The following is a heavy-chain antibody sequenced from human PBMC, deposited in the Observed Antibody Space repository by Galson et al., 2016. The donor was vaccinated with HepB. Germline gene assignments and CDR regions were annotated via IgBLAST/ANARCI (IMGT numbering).Heavy chain of an antibody. Sequence: SLRLSCAASVFTFSSYGLHWVRQAPGKGLELVAVVWYDGSNKYYEDSVKGRFAISRDNSNNTLYLQMNSLRAEDTAVYYCARQGDLLTVRYFYGMDVWGQGTTVAVSS. D-gene: IGHD3-9*01. J-gene: IGHJ6*02. CDR3: ARQGDLLTVRYFYGMDV. CDR2: VWYDGSNK. V-gene: IGHV3-33*01. CDR1: VFTFSSYG.